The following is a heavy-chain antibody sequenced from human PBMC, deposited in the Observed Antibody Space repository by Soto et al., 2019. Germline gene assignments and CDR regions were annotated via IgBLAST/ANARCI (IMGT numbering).Heavy chain of an antibody. Sequence: QVQLVQSGAEVKKPGASVKISCTASGYTVTTHYMHWVRQAPGRGLEWMGAINPGSGAAKYTQTFQARVTMTQDTSTNTVYMEMSALRSEDTAVFYCARGGEVGVAGSAAFDMWGQGTMVTVSS. V-gene: IGHV1-46*01. CDR1: GYTVTTHY. CDR2: INPGSGAA. J-gene: IGHJ3*02. D-gene: IGHD3-3*01. CDR3: ARGGEVGVAGSAAFDM.